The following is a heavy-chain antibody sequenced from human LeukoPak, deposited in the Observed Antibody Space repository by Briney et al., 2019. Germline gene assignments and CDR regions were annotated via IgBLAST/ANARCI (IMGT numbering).Heavy chain of an antibody. J-gene: IGHJ6*03. CDR1: GGTFSSYA. V-gene: IGHV1-69*05. CDR3: GSGPYYYYYMDV. Sequence: ASVKVSCKASGGTFSSYAISWVRQAPGQGLEWMGGIIPIFGTANYAQKFQGRVTITTDESTSTAYMELSSLRSEDTAVYCCGSGPYYYYYMDVWGKGTTVTVSS. CDR2: IIPIFGTA. D-gene: IGHD2-15*01.